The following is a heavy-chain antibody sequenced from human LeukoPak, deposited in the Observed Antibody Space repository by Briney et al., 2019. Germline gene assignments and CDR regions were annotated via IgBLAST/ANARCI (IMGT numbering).Heavy chain of an antibody. J-gene: IGHJ4*02. CDR1: GFTVSSNY. D-gene: IGHD2-15*01. CDR3: ARHPACSGGRCYFNFDY. Sequence: QPGGSLRLSCAASGFTVSSNYMSWVRQAPGKGLEWVSVIYSGGTTYYADSVKGRFTISRDNSKNTLYLQMNSLRAEDTAVFYCARHPACSGGRCYFNFDYWGQGTLVTVSS. V-gene: IGHV3-66*04. CDR2: IYSGGTT.